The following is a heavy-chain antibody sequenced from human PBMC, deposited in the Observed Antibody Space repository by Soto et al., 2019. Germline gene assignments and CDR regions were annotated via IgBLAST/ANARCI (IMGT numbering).Heavy chain of an antibody. CDR2: INGSGVST. CDR3: EKGTIARAVPHRVAFDI. J-gene: IGHJ3*02. CDR1: GFTFSIYA. Sequence: GGSLRLSCAACGFTFSIYAMSWVRQAPWKGLEWVSAINGSGVSTYYADSVKGRLTISRDNSQTTLYLKMNSFRAEDTAGYYCEKGTIARAVPHRVAFDIWGQGTMIAVSS. D-gene: IGHD6-19*01. V-gene: IGHV3-23*01.